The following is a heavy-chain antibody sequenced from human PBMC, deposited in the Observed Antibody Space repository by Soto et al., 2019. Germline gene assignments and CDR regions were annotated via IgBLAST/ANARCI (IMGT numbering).Heavy chain of an antibody. CDR1: GGSFSGYC. D-gene: IGHD3-10*01. J-gene: IGHJ6*02. CDR2: INHSGST. CDR3: ARVSGIYYYGMDV. V-gene: IGHV4-34*01. Sequence: PSETRSLTCAVYGGSFSGYCWNWSRQPPGKGLEWIGEINHSGSTNYNPSLKSRVTISVDTSKNQFSLKLSSVTAADTAVYYCARVSGIYYYGMDVWGQGTTVTVS.